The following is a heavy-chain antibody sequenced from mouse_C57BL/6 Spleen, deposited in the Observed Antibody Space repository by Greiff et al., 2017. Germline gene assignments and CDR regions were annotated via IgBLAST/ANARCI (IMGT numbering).Heavy chain of an antibody. CDR3: AIARYYGSSYRYLDF. V-gene: IGHV1-76*01. CDR2: IYPGSGST. Sequence: VQLQQPGPVLVKPGASVKLSCKASGYTFTDYYINWVKQRPGQGLEWIGSIYPGSGSTYYNEKFKGKATLTAEKSSSTAYMQLSSLTSEDSAVYFCAIARYYGSSYRYLDFWGQGTSVTVSS. D-gene: IGHD1-1*01. J-gene: IGHJ4*01. CDR1: GYTFTDYY.